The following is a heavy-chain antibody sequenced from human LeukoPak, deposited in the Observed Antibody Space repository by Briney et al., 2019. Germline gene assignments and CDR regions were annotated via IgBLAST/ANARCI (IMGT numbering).Heavy chain of an antibody. CDR2: ISGSGGST. CDR1: GFTFSSYA. CDR3: AILPGYSSGWYEVNY. V-gene: IGHV3-23*01. J-gene: IGHJ4*02. Sequence: SGGSLRLSCAASGFTFSSYAMSWVRQAPGKGLEWVSGISGSGGSTYYADPVKGRFTISRDNSRNTLYLQMNSPRAEDTAVYYCAILPGYSSGWYEVNYWGQGTLVTVSS. D-gene: IGHD6-13*01.